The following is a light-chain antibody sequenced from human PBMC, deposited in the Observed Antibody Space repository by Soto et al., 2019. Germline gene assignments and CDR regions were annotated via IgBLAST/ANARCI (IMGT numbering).Light chain of an antibody. V-gene: IGLV1-51*01. CDR3: GSWDSRLSAYV. Sequence: TQPPSVSPAPGQKVTISCSEGSSTIGVTSVSWYPQLPGTAPKLFIFDATKRPPGIPYRFPCSSPDTSATLALTGFQTGGDADYYCGSWDSRLSAYVCRPGTQVPVL. CDR2: DAT. J-gene: IGLJ1*01. CDR1: SSTIGVTS.